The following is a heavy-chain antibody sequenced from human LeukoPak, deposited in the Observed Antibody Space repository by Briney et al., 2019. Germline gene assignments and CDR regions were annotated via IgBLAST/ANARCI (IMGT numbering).Heavy chain of an antibody. CDR2: ISAYNGNT. J-gene: IGHJ5*02. V-gene: IGHV1-18*01. Sequence: ASVKVSCEASGYTFTSYGIIWVRQAPGQGLEWMGWISAYNGNTNYAQKLQGRVTMTTDTSTSTAYMELRSLRSDDTAVYYCARENNVLLWFGELTNWFDPWGQGTLVTVSS. D-gene: IGHD3-10*01. CDR1: GYTFTSYG. CDR3: ARENNVLLWFGELTNWFDP.